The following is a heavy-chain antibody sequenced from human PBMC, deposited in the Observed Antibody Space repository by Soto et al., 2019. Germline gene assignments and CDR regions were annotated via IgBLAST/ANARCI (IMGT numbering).Heavy chain of an antibody. CDR3: AMDSRGGSSGWYKVY. CDR2: IYYSGST. D-gene: IGHD6-19*01. J-gene: IGHJ4*02. CDR1: AGSISSSSYY. V-gene: IGHV4-39*01. Sequence: QLQLQESGPGLVKPSETLSLTCTVSAGSISSSSYYWGWIRQPPGKGLEWIGSIYYSGSTYYNPSLKSRVTISGDTSKNQFSLKLSSVTAADTAVYYCAMDSRGGSSGWYKVYWGQGTLVTVSS.